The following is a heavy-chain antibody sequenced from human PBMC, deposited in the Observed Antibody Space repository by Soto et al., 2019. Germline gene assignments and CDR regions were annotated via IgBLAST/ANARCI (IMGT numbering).Heavy chain of an antibody. J-gene: IGHJ4*02. CDR1: GYSISSGYY. D-gene: IGHD3-3*01. Sequence: SETLSLTCAVSGYSISSGYYWGWIRQPPGKGLEWIGSIYHSGSTYYNPSLKSRVTISVDTSKNQFSLKLSSVTAADTAVYYCARVTQLGTYYDFWSGRYYFDYWGQGTLVTVSS. CDR2: IYHSGST. CDR3: ARVTQLGTYYDFWSGRYYFDY. V-gene: IGHV4-38-2*01.